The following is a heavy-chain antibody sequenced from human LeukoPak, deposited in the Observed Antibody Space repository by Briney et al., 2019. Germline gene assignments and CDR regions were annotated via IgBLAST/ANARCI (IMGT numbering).Heavy chain of an antibody. V-gene: IGHV1-2*02. CDR2: INPNSGGT. D-gene: IGHD3-10*01. CDR1: GYTFTGYY. CDR3: ARANTYYYGSGSSNSFDY. J-gene: IGHJ4*02. Sequence: ASVNVSCKASGYTFTGYYMHWVRQAPGQGLEWMGWINPNSGGTNYAQKFQGRVTMTRDTSISTAYMELSRLRSDDTAVYYCARANTYYYGSGSSNSFDYWGQGTLVTVSS.